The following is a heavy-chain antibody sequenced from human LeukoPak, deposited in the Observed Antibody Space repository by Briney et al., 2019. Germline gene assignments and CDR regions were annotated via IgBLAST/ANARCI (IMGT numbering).Heavy chain of an antibody. CDR1: GGSISSSSYY. CDR3: ASRPPDYGDLFDY. Sequence: SETVSLTCTVSGGSISSSSYYWAWIRQPPGKGLEWIGTIYYSGSTYYDPSLKSRVTISVDTSKNHFSLRLSSVTAADTAVYYCASRPPDYGDLFDYWGQGTLFTVSS. J-gene: IGHJ4*02. CDR2: IYYSGST. V-gene: IGHV4-39*02. D-gene: IGHD4-17*01.